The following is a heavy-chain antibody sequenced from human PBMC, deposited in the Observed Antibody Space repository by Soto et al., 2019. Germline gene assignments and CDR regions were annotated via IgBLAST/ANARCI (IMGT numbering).Heavy chain of an antibody. Sequence: GGSLRLSCAASGFTFSSYAMSWVRQVPGKGLVWVSRINSDGSYTNYADSVKGRFTISRDNAKDTLDLQMNSLRAEDTAVYYCARAGSYRFDYWGLGTLVTVSS. CDR3: ARAGSYRFDY. CDR2: INSDGSYT. J-gene: IGHJ4*02. V-gene: IGHV3-74*01. D-gene: IGHD3-10*01. CDR1: GFTFSSYA.